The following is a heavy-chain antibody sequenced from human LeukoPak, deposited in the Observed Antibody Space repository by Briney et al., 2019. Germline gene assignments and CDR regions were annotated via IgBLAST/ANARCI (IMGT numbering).Heavy chain of an antibody. Sequence: PSETLSLTCSVSGGSITSYYWSWIRQPPGEGLEWIGYFHYTGGTNYNPYLKSRVTISVDTSKNQFSLKLSSVTAADTAVYYYARHPGLGVVTLYFQHWGQGTLVTVSS. CDR2: FHYTGGT. CDR3: ARHPGLGVVTLYFQH. J-gene: IGHJ1*01. CDR1: GGSITSYY. D-gene: IGHD3-3*01. V-gene: IGHV4-59*08.